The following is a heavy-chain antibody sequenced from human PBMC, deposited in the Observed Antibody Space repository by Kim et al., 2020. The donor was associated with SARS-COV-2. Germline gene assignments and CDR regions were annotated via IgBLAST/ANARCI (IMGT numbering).Heavy chain of an antibody. CDR1: SDSISSYY. CDR2: IYYSGST. V-gene: IGHV4-59*01. CDR3: TRSEGRGSWHQFDY. D-gene: IGHD6-13*01. Sequence: SETLSLTCTVSSDSISSYYWSWIRQLPGKGLEWLGYIYYSGSTDYNPSLKSRVTISWDTSKNQSSLDVTSVSAADTAVYYCTRSEGRGSWHQFDYWGQG. J-gene: IGHJ4*02.